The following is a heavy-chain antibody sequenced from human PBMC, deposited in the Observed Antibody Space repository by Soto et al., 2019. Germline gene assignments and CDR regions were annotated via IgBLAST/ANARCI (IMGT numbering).Heavy chain of an antibody. J-gene: IGHJ4*02. V-gene: IGHV4-31*03. CDR3: ARVALRGDWELGFDY. Sequence: QVQLQESGLGLVKPSQTLSLTCTVSGGSISSGGYYWSWIRQHPGKGPEWIGYIYYSGSTYYNPSLKSRVTISVDTSKNQFSLKLSSVTAADTAVYYCARVALRGDWELGFDYWGQGTLVTVSS. D-gene: IGHD1-26*01. CDR1: GGSISSGGYY. CDR2: IYYSGST.